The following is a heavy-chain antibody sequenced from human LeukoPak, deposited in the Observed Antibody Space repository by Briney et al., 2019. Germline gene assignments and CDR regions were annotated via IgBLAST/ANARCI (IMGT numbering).Heavy chain of an antibody. Sequence: PSETLSLTCTVSGGSISSSSYYWGWIRQPPGKGLGWIGSIYYSGSTYYKPSLKSPITISVDTSKNQCSLKLSSVTAADTAVYYCARLSATGYHNNFDYWGQGTLVTVSS. CDR3: ARLSATGYHNNFDY. CDR1: GGSISSSSYY. CDR2: IYYSGST. V-gene: IGHV4-39*01. D-gene: IGHD3-9*01. J-gene: IGHJ4*02.